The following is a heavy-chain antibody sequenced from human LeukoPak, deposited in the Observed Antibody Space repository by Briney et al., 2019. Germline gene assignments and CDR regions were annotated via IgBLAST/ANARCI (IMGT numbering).Heavy chain of an antibody. CDR2: IIPILGTA. D-gene: IGHD2-15*01. CDR3: ARRYCSGGSCYSYGPFDY. J-gene: IGHJ4*02. Sequence: SVKVSCKASGGTFSSYAISWVRQAPGQGLEWMGRIIPILGTANYAQKFQGRVTITADKSTSTAYMELSSLRSEDTAVYYCARRYCSGGSCYSYGPFDYWGQGTLVTVSS. CDR1: GGTFSSYA. V-gene: IGHV1-69*04.